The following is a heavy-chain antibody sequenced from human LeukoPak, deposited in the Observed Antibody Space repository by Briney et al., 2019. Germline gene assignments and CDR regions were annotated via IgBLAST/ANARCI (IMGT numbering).Heavy chain of an antibody. J-gene: IGHJ4*02. CDR2: ISYSGST. CDR1: GGSISSYH. CDR3: ARVSGYDHFDY. Sequence: SETLSLTCTVSGGSISSYHWSWIRQPPGKGLEWIGYISYSGSTNYNPSLKSRVTISVDTSKNQFSLKLSSVTAADTAVYYCARVSGYDHFDYWGQGTLVTVSS. V-gene: IGHV4-59*01. D-gene: IGHD5-12*01.